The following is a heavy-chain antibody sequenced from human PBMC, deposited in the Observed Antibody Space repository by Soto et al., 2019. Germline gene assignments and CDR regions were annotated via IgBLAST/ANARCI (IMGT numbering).Heavy chain of an antibody. V-gene: IGHV3-72*01. CDR1: GFTFSDSV. CDR2: IRNKANSYTT. Sequence: GGSLRLSCVGSGFTFSDSVMAWVRQAPCKGLEWVGRIRNKANSYTTEYAASVRGRFTISRDDSKNSLYLQMNTLKSEDTAVYYCARGGYCSSTSCYRDYYGMDVWGQGTTVTVSS. CDR3: ARGGYCSSTSCYRDYYGMDV. J-gene: IGHJ6*02. D-gene: IGHD2-2*01.